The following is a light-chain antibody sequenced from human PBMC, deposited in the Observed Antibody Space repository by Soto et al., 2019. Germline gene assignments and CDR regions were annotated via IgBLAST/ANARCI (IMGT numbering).Light chain of an antibody. J-gene: IGKJ1*01. CDR1: QSFTRW. CDR2: DAS. CDR3: QKYNSYLWT. V-gene: IGKV1-5*01. Sequence: DIQMTQSPSTLSASIGDRVTITCRASQSFTRWLAWYQQKPGKAPKLLIYDASNLEIGAPSWFSGSGSGTEFTLTISSLQPDDFATYYCQKYNSYLWTFGQGTKVAI.